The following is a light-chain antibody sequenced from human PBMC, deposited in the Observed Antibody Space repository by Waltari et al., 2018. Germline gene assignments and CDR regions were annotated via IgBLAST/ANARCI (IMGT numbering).Light chain of an antibody. CDR1: SLGHSDANTY. V-gene: IGKV2-30*02. CDR2: KVS. J-gene: IGKJ4*01. CDR3: MQGTHCPLT. Sequence: SLGHSDANTYMNWFHRRPGQAHRRRSYKVSKRDSGVPDRSSRSGSGTDVTLGISRVEAEDVGVYYCMQGTHCPLTFGGGTKLEIK.